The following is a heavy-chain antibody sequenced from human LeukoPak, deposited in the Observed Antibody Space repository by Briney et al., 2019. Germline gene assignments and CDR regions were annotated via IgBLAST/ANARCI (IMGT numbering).Heavy chain of an antibody. CDR3: ARVVVPAANWFDP. V-gene: IGHV4-61*05. D-gene: IGHD2-2*01. Sequence: SETLSLTCTVSGGSISSSSYYWGWIRQPPGKGLEWIGRIYTSGSTNYNPSLKSRVTMSVDTSKNQFSLKLSSVTAADTAVYYCARVVVPAANWFDPWGQGTLVTVSS. CDR1: GGSISSSSYY. CDR2: IYTSGST. J-gene: IGHJ5*02.